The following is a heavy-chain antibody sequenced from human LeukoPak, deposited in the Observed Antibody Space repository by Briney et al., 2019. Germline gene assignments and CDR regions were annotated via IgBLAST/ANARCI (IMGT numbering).Heavy chain of an antibody. J-gene: IGHJ4*02. D-gene: IGHD6-19*01. CDR2: ISGSGGGT. CDR3: AKTTTGSGSGRYPGWPVDY. V-gene: IGHV3-23*01. Sequence: PGGSLSLSCAASGLTFSSYAVSWVRQAPGKGLEWVSAISGSGGGTYSAYSVEGRFTISRDNSKNTLYTQMNSLSTEDTAVYYCAKTTTGSGSGRYPGWPVDYWGQGTLVTVSS. CDR1: GLTFSSYA.